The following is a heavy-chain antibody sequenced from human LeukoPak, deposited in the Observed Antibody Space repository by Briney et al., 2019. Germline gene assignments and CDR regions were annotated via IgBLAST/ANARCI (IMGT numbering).Heavy chain of an antibody. V-gene: IGHV4-31*03. CDR3: ARGGTTETTCY. CDR1: GGSISSGSYY. D-gene: IGHD1-7*01. Sequence: SETLSLTCTVSGGSISSGSYYWSWIRQHPGKGLEWIGYIYYSGSTYYNPSLKSRVTIPVDTSKNQFSLKLSSVTAADTAVYYCARGGTTETTCYWGQGTLVTVSS. CDR2: IYYSGST. J-gene: IGHJ4*02.